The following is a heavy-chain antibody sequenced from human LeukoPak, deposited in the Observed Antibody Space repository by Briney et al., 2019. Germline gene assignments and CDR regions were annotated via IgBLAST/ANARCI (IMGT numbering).Heavy chain of an antibody. CDR2: VNHSGSI. D-gene: IGHD3-10*01. CDR1: GGSLSGYY. V-gene: IGHV4-34*01. J-gene: IGHJ4*02. Sequence: SETLSLTCAVYGGSLSGYYWSWIRQPPGKGLEWIGEVNHSGSITYNPSLKSRVTISVDTSKNQFSLKLNSVTAADTAVYYCAGDFRGDFDYWGQGTLVTVSS. CDR3: AGDFRGDFDY.